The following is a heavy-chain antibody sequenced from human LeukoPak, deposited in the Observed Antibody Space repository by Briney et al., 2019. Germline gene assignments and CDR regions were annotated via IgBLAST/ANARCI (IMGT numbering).Heavy chain of an antibody. J-gene: IGHJ4*02. V-gene: IGHV1-2*02. CDR1: GYTFTGYY. CDR2: INPNSCGT. CDR3: ARMQLWSKTIDY. D-gene: IGHD5-18*01. Sequence: ASVKVSCKASGYTFTGYYMHWVRPAPGQGLEGMGWINPNSCGTNYAQKFQGRVTMTRDTSISTAYMELSRLRSDDTAVYYCARMQLWSKTIDYWGQGTLVTVSS.